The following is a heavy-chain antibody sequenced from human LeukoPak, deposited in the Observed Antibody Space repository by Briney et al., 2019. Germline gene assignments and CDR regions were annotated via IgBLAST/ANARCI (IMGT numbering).Heavy chain of an antibody. CDR3: ARGTRSTHYYYYYMDV. V-gene: IGHV3-7*04. D-gene: IGHD4-17*01. Sequence: GGSLRLSCAASGFTFSSYAMHWVRQAPGKGLEWVANIKQDGSEKYYVDSVKGRFTISRDNAKNSLYLQMNSLRAEDTAVYYCARGTRSTHYYYYYMDVWGKGTTVTVSS. CDR2: IKQDGSEK. J-gene: IGHJ6*03. CDR1: GFTFSSYA.